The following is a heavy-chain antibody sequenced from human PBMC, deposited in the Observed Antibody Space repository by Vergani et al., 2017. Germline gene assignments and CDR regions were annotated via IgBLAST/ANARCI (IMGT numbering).Heavy chain of an antibody. Sequence: QVQLVQSGAEVKKPGASVKVSCKASGYTFTSYDINWVRQATGQGLEWMGWMNPNSGNTGYAQKFQGRVTMTRNTSISTAYMELSSLRSEDTAVYYCVRKERDYDFWSGPTYYYYYMDVWGKGTTVTVSS. CDR1: GYTFTSYD. V-gene: IGHV1-8*01. CDR3: VRKERDYDFWSGPTYYYYYMDV. D-gene: IGHD3-3*01. CDR2: MNPNSGNT. J-gene: IGHJ6*03.